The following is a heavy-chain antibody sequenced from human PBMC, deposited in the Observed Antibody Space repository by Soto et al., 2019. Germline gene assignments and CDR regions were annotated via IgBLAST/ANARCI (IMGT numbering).Heavy chain of an antibody. V-gene: IGHV4-30-4*01. CDR1: GGSISSGDYY. CDR2: IYYSGST. J-gene: IGHJ4*02. Sequence: QVQLQESGPGLVKPSQTLSLTCTVSGGSISSGDYYWSWIRQPPGKGLEWIGYIYYSGSTYYNPSLKSRVTISVDTSKNQFSLKLSSVTAADTAVYYCARAPSYYYDSSGYRFDYWGQGTLVTVSS. CDR3: ARAPSYYYDSSGYRFDY. D-gene: IGHD3-22*01.